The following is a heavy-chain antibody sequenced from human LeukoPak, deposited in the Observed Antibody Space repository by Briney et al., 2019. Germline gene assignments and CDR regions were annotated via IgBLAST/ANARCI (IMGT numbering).Heavy chain of an antibody. CDR2: INPNSGGT. CDR3: ARSYGEADAFDI. D-gene: IGHD3-10*01. V-gene: IGHV1-2*02. J-gene: IGHJ3*02. CDR1: GYTFTGYY. Sequence: ASVKVSCKASGYTFTGYYMHWVRQAPGQGLGWMGWINPNSGGTNYAQKFQGRVTMTRDTSISTAYMELSRLRSDDPAVYYCARSYGEADAFDIWGQGTMVTVSS.